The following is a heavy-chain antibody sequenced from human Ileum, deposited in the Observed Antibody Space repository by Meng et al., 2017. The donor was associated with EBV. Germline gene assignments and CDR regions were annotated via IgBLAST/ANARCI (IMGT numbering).Heavy chain of an antibody. CDR2: ICHDESTM. D-gene: IGHD3-10*01. Sequence: EVPLVESGGGLVQPGGSLRLSCAASGFTFSSYCMHWVRQAPGKGPVWVSRICHDESTMNYADSVKGRFTISRDNAKNTVYLQMNSLRPEDTAVYYCIRDFREADYWGQGTLVTVSS. CDR3: IRDFREADY. V-gene: IGHV3-74*01. CDR1: GFTFSSYC. J-gene: IGHJ4*02.